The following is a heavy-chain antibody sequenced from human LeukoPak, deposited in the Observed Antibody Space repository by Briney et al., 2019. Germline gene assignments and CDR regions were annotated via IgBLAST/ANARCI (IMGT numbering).Heavy chain of an antibody. CDR3: ARAPAYRTFSSHH. Sequence: SETLSLTCTVSGDSISGGTYYWGWIRQPPGKGLEWIANIHYTGSSYSAPSLKSRVIISVDPSKNQFSLNLRSVTAADTAVYYCARAPAYRTFSSHHWGHGSLVTVSS. V-gene: IGHV4-39*01. J-gene: IGHJ5*02. CDR2: IHYTGSS. CDR1: GDSISGGTYY. D-gene: IGHD3-16*01.